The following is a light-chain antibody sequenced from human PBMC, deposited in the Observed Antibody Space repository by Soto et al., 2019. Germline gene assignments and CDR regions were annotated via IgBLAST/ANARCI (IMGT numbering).Light chain of an antibody. CDR1: SSDVGGYNY. V-gene: IGLV2-14*01. J-gene: IGLJ1*01. CDR3: SSYTSSSTLYV. CDR2: DVS. Sequence: QSALTLPASVSGSPGQSITISCTGTSSDVGGYNYVSWYQQHPGKAPKLMIYDVSNRPSGVSNRFSGSKSGNTASLTISGLQAEDEADYYCSSYTSSSTLYVFGTGTKLTVL.